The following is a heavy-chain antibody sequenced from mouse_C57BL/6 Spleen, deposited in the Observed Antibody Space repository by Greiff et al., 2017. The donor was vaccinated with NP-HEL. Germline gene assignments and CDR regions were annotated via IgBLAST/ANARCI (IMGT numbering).Heavy chain of an antibody. Sequence: QVQLQQSGAELVKPGASVKISCKASGYAFSSYWMNWVKQRPGKGLEWIGQIYPGDGDTNYNGTFKGKATLTADKSSSTAYMQLSSVTSEDSAVYFGARPNPYFYDFGCWGQGTTLTVSS. D-gene: IGHD2-3*01. CDR3: ARPNPYFYDFGC. CDR2: IYPGDGDT. J-gene: IGHJ2*01. CDR1: GYAFSSYW. V-gene: IGHV1-80*01.